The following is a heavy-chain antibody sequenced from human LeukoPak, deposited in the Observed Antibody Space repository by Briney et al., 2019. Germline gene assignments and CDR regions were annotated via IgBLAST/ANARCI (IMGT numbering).Heavy chain of an antibody. Sequence: PGGSLRLSCAASGFTFSSYSMNWVRQAPGKGLEWIGYIYYSGTTIYNPSLKSRLTISLDTSKNQFSLNLSSVTAADTAVYYCARDETHFYGSGSSNWFDPWGQGILVTVSS. CDR2: IYYSGTT. CDR1: GFTFSSYS. CDR3: ARDETHFYGSGSSNWFDP. D-gene: IGHD3-10*01. J-gene: IGHJ5*02. V-gene: IGHV4-59*12.